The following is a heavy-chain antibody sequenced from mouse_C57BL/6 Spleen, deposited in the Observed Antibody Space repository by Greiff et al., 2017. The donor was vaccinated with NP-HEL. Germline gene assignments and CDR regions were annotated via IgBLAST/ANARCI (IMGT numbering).Heavy chain of an antibody. J-gene: IGHJ3*01. CDR3: ARPLDYGPWFAY. Sequence: VQLQESGAELVKPGASVKISCKASGYAFSSYWMNWVKQRPGKGLEWIGQIYPGDGDTNYNGKFKGKATLTADKSSSTAYMQLSSLTSEDSAVYFCARPLDYGPWFAYWGQGTLVTVSA. CDR1: GYAFSSYW. V-gene: IGHV1-80*01. CDR2: IYPGDGDT. D-gene: IGHD2-4*01.